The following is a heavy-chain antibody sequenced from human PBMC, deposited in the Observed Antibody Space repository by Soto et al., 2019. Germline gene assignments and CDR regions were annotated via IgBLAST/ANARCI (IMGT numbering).Heavy chain of an antibody. D-gene: IGHD1-1*01. CDR2: INHSGST. CDR3: ASRDVGTHRY. J-gene: IGHJ4*02. Sequence: QVQLQQWGAGLLKPSETLSLTCAVYGGSFSGYYWSWIRQPPGKGLEWIGEINHSGSTNYNPSLKSRVTISVDTSKNQFSLKLSSVTAADTAVYYCASRDVGTHRYWGQGTLVTVSS. V-gene: IGHV4-34*01. CDR1: GGSFSGYY.